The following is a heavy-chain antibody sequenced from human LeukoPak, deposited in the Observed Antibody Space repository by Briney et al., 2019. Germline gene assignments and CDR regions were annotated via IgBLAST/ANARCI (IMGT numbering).Heavy chain of an antibody. J-gene: IGHJ4*02. D-gene: IGHD3-9*01. CDR2: IYYSGST. Sequence: LPLTCTFSGGSIRSGGYYWSWIRQHPGKGLEWIGYIYYSGSTYYNPSLKSRVTLSVDTSHNQFSLKLSSVTAADTAVYYCARSTGDGYDMLTGYYKEGYYFDYWGQGTLVTVSS. CDR3: ARSTGDGYDMLTGYYKEGYYFDY. V-gene: IGHV4-31*03. CDR1: GGSIRSGGYY.